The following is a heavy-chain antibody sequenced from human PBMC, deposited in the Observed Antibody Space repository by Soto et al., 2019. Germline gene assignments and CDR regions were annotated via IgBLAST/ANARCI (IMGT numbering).Heavy chain of an antibody. V-gene: IGHV5-51*01. D-gene: IGHD2-15*01. Sequence: PGESLKISCKGSGYSFTSYWIAWGRQVPGKGLEWMGIIYPADSDVRHSPSFQGKVTISVDKSLRTAYLQGRRLKASATAMYYGARPDCSGGSCYSSRHYYYGMDVWGQGTTVTVSS. CDR1: GYSFTSYW. CDR3: ARPDCSGGSCYSSRHYYYGMDV. J-gene: IGHJ6*02. CDR2: IYPADSDV.